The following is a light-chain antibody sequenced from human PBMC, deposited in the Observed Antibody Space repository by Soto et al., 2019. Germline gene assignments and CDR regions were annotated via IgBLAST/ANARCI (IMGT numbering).Light chain of an antibody. CDR2: GNS. Sequence: QAVVTQPPSVSGAPGQRVTISCTGSSSNIGAGYDVHWYQQLPGTAPKLLIYGNSNRPSGVPDRFSGSKSGTSASLAITGLQAEDEADYYCQSYDSGRSAVYVFGTGTKLTVL. V-gene: IGLV1-40*01. CDR1: SSNIGAGYD. CDR3: QSYDSGRSAVYV. J-gene: IGLJ1*01.